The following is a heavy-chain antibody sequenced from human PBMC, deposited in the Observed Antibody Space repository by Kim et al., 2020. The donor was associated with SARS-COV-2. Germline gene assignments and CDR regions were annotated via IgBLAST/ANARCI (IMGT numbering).Heavy chain of an antibody. CDR2: IKPNSGNT. J-gene: IGHJ6*02. CDR3: TRGAVYHDLGRRTPHLYKYMDV. CDR1: GYSLTNSD. V-gene: IGHV1-8*01. D-gene: IGHD3-3*01. Sequence: ASVKVSCKASGYSLTNSDINWVRQAAGHGLEWMGLIKPNSGNTDYAQKFQGRVTMTATTAENIVYMELSSLECEDTAVYYCTRGAVYHDLGRRTPHLYKYMDVWGQGTTVTVSS.